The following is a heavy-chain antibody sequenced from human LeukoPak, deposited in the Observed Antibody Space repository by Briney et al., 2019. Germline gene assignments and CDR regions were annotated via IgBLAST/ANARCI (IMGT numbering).Heavy chain of an antibody. CDR3: ARGTVTTNFDY. V-gene: IGHV1-3*01. Sequence: ASVKVSCKASGYTFTSYAMHWVRQAPGQRLEWMGWINAGNGNTKYSQKFQGRVTITRDTSASTAYMEPSSLRSEDTAVYYCARGTVTTNFDYWGQGTLVTVSS. J-gene: IGHJ4*02. D-gene: IGHD4-17*01. CDR2: INAGNGNT. CDR1: GYTFTSYA.